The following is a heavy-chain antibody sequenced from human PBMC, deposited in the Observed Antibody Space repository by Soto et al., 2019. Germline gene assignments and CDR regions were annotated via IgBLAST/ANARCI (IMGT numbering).Heavy chain of an antibody. D-gene: IGHD2-8*01. CDR1: GDTFAKYD. V-gene: IGHV1-18*04. CDR2: VSGYNDNR. Sequence: ASVKVSCKASGDTFAKYDFTWVRQAPGQGLEWMGWVSGYNDNRKYVQNLQGRVTMTTDTSTSTAYMELRSLRSDDTAVHYCATRGGYCPNGICDYFDYWGQGTLVTVSS. J-gene: IGHJ4*02. CDR3: ATRGGYCPNGICDYFDY.